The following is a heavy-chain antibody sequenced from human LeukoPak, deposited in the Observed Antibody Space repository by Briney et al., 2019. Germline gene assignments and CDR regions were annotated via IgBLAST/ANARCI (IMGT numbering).Heavy chain of an antibody. J-gene: IGHJ6*03. D-gene: IGHD1-1*01. CDR3: AKAAANWNDYYYYYMDV. CDR1: GFTFSSYA. CDR2: ISGSGGST. Sequence: QPGGSLRLSCAASGFTFSSYAMSWVRQAPGKGLEWVSAISGSGGSTYYADSVKGRFTISRDNSKNTLYLQMNSLRAEDTAVYYCAKAAANWNDYYYYYMDVWGKGTTVTVSS. V-gene: IGHV3-23*01.